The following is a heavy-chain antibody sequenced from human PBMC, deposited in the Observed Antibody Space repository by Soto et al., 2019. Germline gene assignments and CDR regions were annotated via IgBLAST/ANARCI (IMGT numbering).Heavy chain of an antibody. CDR3: ARSIVVVIAAPDAFEI. CDR1: GGSISSGGYD. CDR2: IYYSGST. J-gene: IGHJ3*02. Sequence: QVQLQESGPGLVKPSQTLSLTCTVSGGSISSGGYDWSWIRQHPGKGLEWIGYIYYSGSTYYNPSLKSRVTISVDTSKNQFSLKLSSVTAADTAVYYCARSIVVVIAAPDAFEIWGQGTMVTVSS. D-gene: IGHD2-21*01. V-gene: IGHV4-31*03.